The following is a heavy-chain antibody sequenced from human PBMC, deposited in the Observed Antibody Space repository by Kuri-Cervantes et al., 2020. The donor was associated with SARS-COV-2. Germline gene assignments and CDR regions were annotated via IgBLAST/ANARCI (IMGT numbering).Heavy chain of an antibody. Sequence: LSLTFAASGFTFSSYAMHWVRQAPGKGLEWVAVISYDGSKKYYAESVKGRFTISRDNSRNTLYLQMNSLSAEDTAVYYCAKDLAVAGSEDDSWGQGTLVTVSS. J-gene: IGHJ4*02. CDR3: AKDLAVAGSEDDS. CDR2: ISYDGSKK. CDR1: GFTFSSYA. V-gene: IGHV3-30*04. D-gene: IGHD6-19*01.